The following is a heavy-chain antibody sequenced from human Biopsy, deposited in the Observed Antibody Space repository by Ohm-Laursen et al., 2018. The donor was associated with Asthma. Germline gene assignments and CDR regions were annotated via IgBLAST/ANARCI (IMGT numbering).Heavy chain of an antibody. CDR3: ARFTASITIFGVVNNWFDP. V-gene: IGHV4-39*01. J-gene: IGHJ5*02. D-gene: IGHD3-3*01. CDR1: GGSISSSSYY. CDR2: IYYSGST. Sequence: SQTLSLTCTVSGGSISSSSYYWGWIRQPPGKGLEWIGSIYYSGSTYYNPSLKSRVTISVDRSKNQFSLKLSSVTAADTAVYYCARFTASITIFGVVNNWFDPWGQGTLVTVSS.